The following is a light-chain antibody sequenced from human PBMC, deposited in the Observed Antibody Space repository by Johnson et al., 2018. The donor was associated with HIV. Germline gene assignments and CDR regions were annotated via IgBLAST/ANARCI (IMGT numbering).Light chain of an antibody. CDR3: ATWDNSLSSGGV. J-gene: IGLJ1*01. Sequence: QSVLTQSPSVSAAPGQKVTISCSGSSSNIGNNYVSWYRHLPGTAPKLLIYENDKRPSGIPDRSSGSKSGTSATLGITGLQTGDEADSYCATWDNSLSSGGVFGTGTKGTVL. CDR1: SSNIGNNY. V-gene: IGLV1-51*02. CDR2: END.